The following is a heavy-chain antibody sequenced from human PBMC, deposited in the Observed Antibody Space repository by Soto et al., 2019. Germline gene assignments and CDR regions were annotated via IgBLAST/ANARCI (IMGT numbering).Heavy chain of an antibody. Sequence: QVQLVQSGAEVKKPGSSVKVSCKASGGTFSSYTISWVRQAPGQGLEWMGRIIPILGIANYAQKFQGRVTXTXDXXTSTAYMELSSVRSEDTAVYYCAREMATINRYFDLWGRGTLVTVSS. V-gene: IGHV1-69*08. CDR1: GGTFSSYT. D-gene: IGHD5-12*01. CDR2: IIPILGIA. J-gene: IGHJ2*01. CDR3: AREMATINRYFDL.